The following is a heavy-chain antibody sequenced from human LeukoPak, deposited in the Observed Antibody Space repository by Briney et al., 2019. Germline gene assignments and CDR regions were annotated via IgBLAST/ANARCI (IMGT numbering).Heavy chain of an antibody. CDR3: ARDRGSSWYYYYGMDV. J-gene: IGHJ6*02. CDR2: INPSGGST. V-gene: IGHV1-46*01. Sequence: ASVKVSCKASGYTFTSYYMHWVRQAPGQGLEWMGIINPSGGSTSYAQKFQGRVTMTRDTSTSTAYMELSSLRSEDTAVYYCARDRGSSWYYYYGMDVWGQGTTVTVSS. D-gene: IGHD6-13*01. CDR1: GYTFTSYY.